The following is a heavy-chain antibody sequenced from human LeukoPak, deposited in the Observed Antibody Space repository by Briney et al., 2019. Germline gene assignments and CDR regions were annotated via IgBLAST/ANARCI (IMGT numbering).Heavy chain of an antibody. V-gene: IGHV4-34*01. CDR2: INHSGST. D-gene: IGHD1-26*01. J-gene: IGHJ4*02. CDR1: GGSFSGYY. CDR3: ARSQVGALDY. Sequence: SETLSLTCAVYGGSFSGYYWSWIRQPPGKGLEWIGEINHSGSTNYNPSLKSRVTISVDTSKNQFSLKLSSVTAADTAVYYCARSQVGALDYWGQGTLVTVSS.